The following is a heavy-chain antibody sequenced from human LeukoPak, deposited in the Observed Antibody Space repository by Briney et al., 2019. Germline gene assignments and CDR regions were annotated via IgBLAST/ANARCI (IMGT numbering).Heavy chain of an antibody. CDR2: IKQDGSEK. CDR3: ARGYYDILTGYNDAFDI. V-gene: IGHV3-7*01. J-gene: IGHJ3*02. CDR1: GFTFSSHW. D-gene: IGHD3-9*01. Sequence: PGGSLRLSCAASGFTFSSHWMSWVRQAPGKGLEWVANIKQDGSEKYYVDSVKGRFTISRDNAKNSLYLQMNSLRAEDTAVYYCARGYYDILTGYNDAFDIWGQGTMVTVSS.